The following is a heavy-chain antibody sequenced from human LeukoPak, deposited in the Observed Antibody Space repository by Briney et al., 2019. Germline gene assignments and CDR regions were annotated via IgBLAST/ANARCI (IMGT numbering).Heavy chain of an antibody. Sequence: GGSLRLSCAASGFTFSSYSMNWVRQAPGKGLEWVSSISSSNNYIYYADSVKGRFTISRDNAKNSLYLQMNSLRAEDTAVYYCARAGIGYSYGYDYWGQGTLVTVSS. CDR1: GFTFSSYS. CDR2: ISSSNNYI. J-gene: IGHJ4*02. CDR3: ARAGIGYSYGYDY. V-gene: IGHV3-21*01. D-gene: IGHD5-18*01.